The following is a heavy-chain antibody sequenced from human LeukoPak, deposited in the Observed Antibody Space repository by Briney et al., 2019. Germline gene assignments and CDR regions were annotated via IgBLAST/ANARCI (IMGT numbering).Heavy chain of an antibody. CDR3: ARGISHSGWPNYYYYGMDV. CDR2: IYSGGST. D-gene: IGHD6-19*01. J-gene: IGHJ6*02. CDR1: GGSFSGYY. Sequence: PSETLSLTCAVYGGSFSGYYWSWVRQAPGKGLEWVSVIYSGGSTYYADSVKGRFTISRDNSKNTLYLQMNSLRAEDTAVYYCARGISHSGWPNYYYYGMDVWGQGTTVTVSS. V-gene: IGHV3-53*01.